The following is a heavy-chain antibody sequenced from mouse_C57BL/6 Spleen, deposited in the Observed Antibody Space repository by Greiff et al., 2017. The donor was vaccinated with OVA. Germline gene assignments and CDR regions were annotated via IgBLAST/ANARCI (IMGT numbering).Heavy chain of an antibody. V-gene: IGHV1-4*01. CDR2: INPSSGYT. CDR3: ARDYFDD. CDR1: GYTFTSYT. Sequence: QVQLQQSGAELARPGASVKMSCKASGYTFTSYTMHWVKQRPGQGLEWIGYINPSSGYTKYNQKFKDKATLTAANSSSTAYMQLRSLPSAASAVFYCARDYFDDWGQGTTRTVSS. J-gene: IGHJ2*01.